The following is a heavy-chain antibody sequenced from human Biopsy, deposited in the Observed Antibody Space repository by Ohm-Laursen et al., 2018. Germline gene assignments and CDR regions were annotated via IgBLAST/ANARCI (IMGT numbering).Heavy chain of an antibody. J-gene: IGHJ4*02. CDR1: TGTFNSYG. Sequence: SVKVSCKAPTGTFNSYGIIWVRQAPGQGLEWMGRIIPILLTTAYAQTFLGRATITADSPTSTVDMELTSLTSDDTAVYFCAREAIGYQLPCDDWGQGTLVTVSS. CDR2: IIPILLTT. D-gene: IGHD2-2*01. V-gene: IGHV1-69*11. CDR3: AREAIGYQLPCDD.